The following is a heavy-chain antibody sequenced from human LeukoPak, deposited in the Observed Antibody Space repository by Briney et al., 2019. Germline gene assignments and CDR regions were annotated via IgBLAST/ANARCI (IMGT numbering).Heavy chain of an antibody. CDR3: AKDFSNYGSGSYYEPGDY. J-gene: IGHJ4*02. Sequence: PGGSLRLSCAASGFTFSSYWMHWVRQAPGKGLVWVSRIHSDGNSTNYADSVKGRFTISRDNAKNTLYLQMNSLRAEDTAVYYCAKDFSNYGSGSYYEPGDYWGQGTLVTVSS. CDR2: IHSDGNST. D-gene: IGHD3-10*01. CDR1: GFTFSSYW. V-gene: IGHV3-74*01.